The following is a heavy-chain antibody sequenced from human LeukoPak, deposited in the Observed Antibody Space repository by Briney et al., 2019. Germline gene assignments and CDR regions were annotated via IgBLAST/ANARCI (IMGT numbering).Heavy chain of an antibody. CDR3: ARGDSSYAGSGLNWFDP. CDR1: GGSISSYY. CDR2: IYYSGST. J-gene: IGHJ5*02. V-gene: IGHV4-59*01. Sequence: SETLSLTCTVSGGSISSYYWNWIRQPPGKGLEWIGNIYYSGSTNYNPSLNSRVTISVDTSKNQFSLKLSSVHAADTAVYYCARGDSSYAGSGLNWFDPWGQGTLVTVSS. D-gene: IGHD3-22*01.